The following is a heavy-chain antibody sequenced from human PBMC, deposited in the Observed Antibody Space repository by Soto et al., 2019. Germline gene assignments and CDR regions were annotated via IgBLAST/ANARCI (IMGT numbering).Heavy chain of an antibody. V-gene: IGHV4-34*01. D-gene: IGHD6-6*01. CDR2: ISQSGNT. CDR3: ARATKVSGSSQTRPDF. CDR1: SGSFSGYY. J-gene: IGHJ4*02. Sequence: QVQLHQWGAGLLKPSETLSLACSIYSGSFSGYYWSWIRQPPGKGLEWIGEISQSGNTNYSPSLKSRVSMSIDTSKKQFSLNLASVSAADTAVYYCARATKVSGSSQTRPDFWGQGNLVTVSS.